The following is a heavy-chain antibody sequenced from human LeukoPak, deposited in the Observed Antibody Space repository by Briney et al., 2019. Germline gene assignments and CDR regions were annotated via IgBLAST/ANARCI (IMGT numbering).Heavy chain of an antibody. D-gene: IGHD4-11*01. Sequence: SETLSLTCAISGGSIPSYYWSWIRQTPGKGLEWIGYLLYSGSTNYNPSLKSRVTMSIDTPKNQFSLKLRSVTAADTAVYYCARGAYSNYLSVGYWGQGILVTVSS. CDR3: ARGAYSNYLSVGY. CDR1: GGSIPSYY. J-gene: IGHJ4*02. CDR2: LLYSGST. V-gene: IGHV4-59*01.